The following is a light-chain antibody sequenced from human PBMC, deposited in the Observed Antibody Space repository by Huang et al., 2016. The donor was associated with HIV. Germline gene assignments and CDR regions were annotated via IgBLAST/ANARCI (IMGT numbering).Light chain of an antibody. CDR1: QSVSSY. CDR2: DAS. J-gene: IGKJ4*01. V-gene: IGKV3-11*01. Sequence: EIVLTQSPATLSLSPGERATLSCRASQSVSSYLAWYQQKPGQGPRLLIYDASNRATGIPAWFSGSGSGTDFTLTISSLEPEDFAVYYCQQRSNWRITFGGGTKVEIK. CDR3: QQRSNWRIT.